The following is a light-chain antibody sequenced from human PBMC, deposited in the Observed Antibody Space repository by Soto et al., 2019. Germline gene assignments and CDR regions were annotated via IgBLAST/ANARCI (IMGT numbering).Light chain of an antibody. V-gene: IGKV2-28*01. J-gene: IGKJ4*01. CDR1: QSLLHSHGYTY. CDR2: MGS. CDR3: MQALQTPLT. Sequence: DIVMTQSPVSLPVTPGEPASISCRSSQSLLHSHGYTYLDWYLQKPGQSPQLLIYMGSTRAPGVPDRFSGSGSGTDFTLKISGVEAEDVGVYYCMQALQTPLTFGGGTKVEIK.